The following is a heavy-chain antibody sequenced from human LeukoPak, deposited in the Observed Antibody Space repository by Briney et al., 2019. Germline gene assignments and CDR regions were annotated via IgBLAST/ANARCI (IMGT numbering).Heavy chain of an antibody. J-gene: IGHJ4*02. CDR1: GGSISSYY. Sequence: SETLSLTCTVSGGSISSYYWSWIRQPPGRGLEWIGYIYYSGSTNYNPSLKSRVTISVDTSKNQFSLKLSSVTAADTAVYYCARGSWPFDYWGQGTLVTVSS. V-gene: IGHV4-59*01. D-gene: IGHD6-13*01. CDR2: IYYSGST. CDR3: ARGSWPFDY.